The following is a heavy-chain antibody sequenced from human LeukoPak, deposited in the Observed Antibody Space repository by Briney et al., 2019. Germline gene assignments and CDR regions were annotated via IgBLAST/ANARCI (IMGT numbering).Heavy chain of an antibody. V-gene: IGHV7-4-1*02. CDR2: INTNTGNP. CDR3: ARVDTSSWSRYDY. CDR1: GYTFTSYA. D-gene: IGHD2-2*01. J-gene: IGHJ4*02. Sequence: ASVNVSYTASGYTFTSYAMNWVRQAPGQGLEWMGWINTNTGNPTYAQGFTGRFVFSLDTSVTTAYLQISSLKAEDTAVYYCARVDTSSWSRYDYWGQGSLVTVSS.